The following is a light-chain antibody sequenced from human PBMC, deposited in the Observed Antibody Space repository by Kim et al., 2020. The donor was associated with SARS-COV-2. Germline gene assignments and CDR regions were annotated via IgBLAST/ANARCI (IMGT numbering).Light chain of an antibody. V-gene: IGLV2-23*01. CDR1: SVVVVSYKS. Sequence: GQWITGSCTGTSVVVVSYKSVSWYQQHPGKAHKVMMSEGSKRPSGVSNRFSGSKSGNTASMTISGLQAEDEADYYCCSYAGSSTVLFGGGTQLTVL. CDR3: CSYAGSSTVL. CDR2: EGS. J-gene: IGLJ2*01.